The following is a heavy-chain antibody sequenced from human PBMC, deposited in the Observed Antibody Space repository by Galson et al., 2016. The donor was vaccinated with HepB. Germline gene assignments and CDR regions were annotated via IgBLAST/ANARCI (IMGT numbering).Heavy chain of an antibody. D-gene: IGHD3-16*01. CDR1: GINFNTFA. CDR2: INPGGSVT. V-gene: IGHV3-74*03. CDR3: ARGGTVDS. J-gene: IGHJ4*02. Sequence: SLRLSCAASGINFNTFAMSWVRQGPGKGLVWVSRINPGGSVTTYADSVKGRFTISRDNAKSTLYLQMNSLRAEDTAVYYCARGGTVDSWGQGSLVTVSS.